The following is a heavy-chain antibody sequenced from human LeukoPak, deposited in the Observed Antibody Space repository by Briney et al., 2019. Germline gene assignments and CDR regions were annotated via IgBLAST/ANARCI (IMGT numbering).Heavy chain of an antibody. V-gene: IGHV3-9*01. Sequence: GRSLRLSCVASGFTFDVYAMHWVPQAPGKGLERGSGISWNSGSIGYADSVKGRFTISRDNAKNSLYLQMNSLRAEDTALYYCAKTYYDILTGYSPLDYWGQGTLVTVSS. CDR2: ISWNSGSI. CDR1: GFTFDVYA. J-gene: IGHJ4*02. CDR3: AKTYYDILTGYSPLDY. D-gene: IGHD3-9*01.